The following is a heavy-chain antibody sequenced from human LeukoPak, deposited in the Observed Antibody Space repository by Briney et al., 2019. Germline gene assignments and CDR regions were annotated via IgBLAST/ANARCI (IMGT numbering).Heavy chain of an antibody. CDR3: ARTARRDVFDV. CDR1: GFTVSSYW. V-gene: IGHV3-7*01. J-gene: IGHJ3*01. Sequence: AGGSLRLSCAASGFTVSSYWMSWVRQAPGKGLEWVANIRQEGSEKYYVDSVKGRFTISRDNAKNSLYLQMNSLRADDTAVYYCARTARRDVFDVWGQGTMVTVSS. CDR2: IRQEGSEK.